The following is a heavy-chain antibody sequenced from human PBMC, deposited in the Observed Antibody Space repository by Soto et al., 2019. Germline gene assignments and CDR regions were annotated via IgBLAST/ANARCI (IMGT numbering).Heavy chain of an antibody. CDR3: ARSATVTTN. CDR2: VTGSGGST. D-gene: IGHD4-17*01. CDR1: GFSFSEYV. J-gene: IGHJ4*02. Sequence: EVQLLESGGGLVQRGGSLRLSCTASGFSFSEYVINWVRQAPGKGLEWVSGVTGSGGSTFYAHSVKGRFTISRENSKNTLYLQMNSLRADDTAVYYCARSATVTTNWGQGTLVTVSS. V-gene: IGHV3-23*01.